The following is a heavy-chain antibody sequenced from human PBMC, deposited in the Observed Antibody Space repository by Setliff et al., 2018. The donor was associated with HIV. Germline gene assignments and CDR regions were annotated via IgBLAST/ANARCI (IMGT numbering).Heavy chain of an antibody. Sequence: ASVKVSCKASGYTFTDYYIHWVRQAPGQGLEWMGRINPNSGDTNYAQIFQGRVTMTRDTSVTTAYMDLSGLTPDDTAVYYCAGGFGDLWGYYFDYWGQGTLVTVSS. CDR3: AGGFGDLWGYYFDY. CDR2: INPNSGDT. D-gene: IGHD3-10*01. V-gene: IGHV1-2*06. CDR1: GYTFTDYY. J-gene: IGHJ4*02.